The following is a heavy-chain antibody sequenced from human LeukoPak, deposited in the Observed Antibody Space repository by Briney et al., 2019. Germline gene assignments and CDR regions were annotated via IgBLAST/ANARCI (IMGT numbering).Heavy chain of an antibody. CDR1: GCTFTSYY. CDR2: INPSGGST. Sequence: GASVKVSCKASGCTFTSYYMHWVRQAPGQGLEWMGIINPSGGSTSYAQKFQGRVTMTRDTSTSTVYMELSSLRSEDTAVYYCARDASRDGYRDIVLYYFDYWGQGTLVTVSS. J-gene: IGHJ4*02. D-gene: IGHD5-24*01. CDR3: ARDASRDGYRDIVLYYFDY. V-gene: IGHV1-46*01.